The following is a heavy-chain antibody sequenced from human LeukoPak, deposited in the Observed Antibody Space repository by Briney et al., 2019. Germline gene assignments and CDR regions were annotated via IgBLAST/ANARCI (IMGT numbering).Heavy chain of an antibody. Sequence: GASVKVSCKASGYTFTGYYMHWVRQAPGQGLEWMGRINPNSGGTNYAQKFQGRVTMTRDTSISTAYMELSRLRSDDTAVYYCARVGIQLWLRAFDYWGQGTLVTVSS. D-gene: IGHD5-18*01. J-gene: IGHJ4*02. CDR2: INPNSGGT. CDR1: GYTFTGYY. V-gene: IGHV1-2*06. CDR3: ARVGIQLWLRAFDY.